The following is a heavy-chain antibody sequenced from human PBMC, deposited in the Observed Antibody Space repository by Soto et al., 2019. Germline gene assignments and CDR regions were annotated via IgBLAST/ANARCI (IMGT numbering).Heavy chain of an antibody. CDR3: AREGRITMTIGY. J-gene: IGHJ4*02. CDR1: GYTFTSYY. CDR2: INPSGGST. Sequence: QVQLVQSGAEVKKPGASVKVSCKASGYTFTSYYMHWVRQAPGQGLEWMGIINPSGGSTSYAQKFQGSXXMXRXXSTSTGYMELSSLRSEDTAVYYCAREGRITMTIGYWGQGTLVTVSS. V-gene: IGHV1-46*03. D-gene: IGHD3-22*01.